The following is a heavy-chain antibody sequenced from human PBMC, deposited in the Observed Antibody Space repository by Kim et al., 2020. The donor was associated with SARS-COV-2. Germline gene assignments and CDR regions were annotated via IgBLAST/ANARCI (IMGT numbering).Heavy chain of an antibody. D-gene: IGHD1-26*01. CDR2: VYYTGRT. V-gene: IGHV4-59*01. J-gene: IGHJ6*01. CDR3: ARVSGTTALGRELLEY. Sequence: SETLSLTCTVSGGSISSYYWAWIRQPPGKGLEWIGYVYYTGRTKYNPSLKSRVTISLDTSKNPFSLKLTSVTSADTAFYYCARVSGTTALGRELLEYWG. CDR1: GGSISSYY.